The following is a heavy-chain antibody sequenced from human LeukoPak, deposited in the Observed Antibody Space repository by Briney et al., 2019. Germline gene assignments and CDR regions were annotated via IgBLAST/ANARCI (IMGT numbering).Heavy chain of an antibody. J-gene: IGHJ6*02. CDR2: IFNGHQI. CDR1: GVTINDFY. Sequence: GGSLRLSCAVSGVTINDFYLSMSWVRQAPGKGLEWVSVIFNGHQIYYADSVKGRFTISRDNAKNSLYLQMNSLRAEDTAVYYCARVPEPRYYGMDVWGQGTTVTVSS. D-gene: IGHD1-14*01. CDR3: ARVPEPRYYGMDV. V-gene: IGHV3-69-1*01.